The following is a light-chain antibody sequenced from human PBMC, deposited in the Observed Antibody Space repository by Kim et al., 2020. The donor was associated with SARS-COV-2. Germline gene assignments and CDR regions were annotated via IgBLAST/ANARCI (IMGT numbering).Light chain of an antibody. J-gene: IGLJ1*01. V-gene: IGLV3-19*01. CDR3: NSRDSTAQRYV. Sequence: ALGHTVRITCQGDSLTSYYASWYQQRPGQAPVLVIYGKNNRPSGIPDRFSGSSSGNTASLTITGALAEHEADYYCNSRDSTAQRYVFAPGTKVTV. CDR1: SLTSYY. CDR2: GKN.